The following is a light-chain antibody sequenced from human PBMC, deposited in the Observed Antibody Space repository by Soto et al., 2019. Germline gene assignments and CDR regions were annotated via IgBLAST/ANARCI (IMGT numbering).Light chain of an antibody. CDR1: QSVSSIS. Sequence: EIVLTQSPGTLSLSPGERATLSCRASQSVSSISLNWYQHKPGQAPRLLLFGAFSRASDIPDRFSGSRSGTDFTLTISRLEPEDFAVYYCQRYGDSVWTFCQGTKV. J-gene: IGKJ1*01. CDR3: QRYGDSVWT. CDR2: GAF. V-gene: IGKV3-20*01.